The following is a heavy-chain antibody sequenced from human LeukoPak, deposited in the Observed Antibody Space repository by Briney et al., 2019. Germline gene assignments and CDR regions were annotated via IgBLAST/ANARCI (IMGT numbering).Heavy chain of an antibody. CDR2: ISWNSGSI. CDR1: GFTFDDYT. J-gene: IGHJ4*02. Sequence: GRSLRLSCAASGFTFDDYTMHWVRQAPGKGLEWVSGISWNSGSIGYADSVKGRFTISRDNAKNSLYLQMNSLRAEDTAVYYCARDTELRFLEWFTSFDYWGQGTLVTVSS. CDR3: ARDTELRFLEWFTSFDY. D-gene: IGHD3-3*01. V-gene: IGHV3-9*01.